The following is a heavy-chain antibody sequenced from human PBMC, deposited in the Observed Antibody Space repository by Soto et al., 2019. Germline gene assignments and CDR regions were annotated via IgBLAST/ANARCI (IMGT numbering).Heavy chain of an antibody. CDR2: ISYDGSNK. Sequence: GGSLRLSCAASGFPFSSYGMHWVRQAPGKGLEWVAVISYDGSNKYYADSVKGRFTISRDNSKNTLYLQMNSLRAEDTAVYYCAKGGDYYGMDXWGQGTTVTVSS. V-gene: IGHV3-30*18. CDR3: AKGGDYYGMDX. J-gene: IGHJ6*02. CDR1: GFPFSSYG.